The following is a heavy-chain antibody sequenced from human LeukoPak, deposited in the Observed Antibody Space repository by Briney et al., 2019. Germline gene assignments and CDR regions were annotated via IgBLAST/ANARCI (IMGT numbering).Heavy chain of an antibody. CDR1: GFTFSSYA. Sequence: GGSLRLSCAASGFTFSSYAMHWVRQAPGKGLEWVAVISYDGSNKYYADSVKGRFTISRDNSKNTLYLQMISLRAEDTAVYYYASVTVAVAGPLYFDYWGQGTLVTVSS. V-gene: IGHV3-30-3*01. D-gene: IGHD6-19*01. J-gene: IGHJ4*02. CDR3: ASVTVAVAGPLYFDY. CDR2: ISYDGSNK.